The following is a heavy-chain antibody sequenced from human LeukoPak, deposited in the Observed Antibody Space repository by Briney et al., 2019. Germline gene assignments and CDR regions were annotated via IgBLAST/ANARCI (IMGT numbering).Heavy chain of an antibody. CDR1: GYTFSTYG. CDR3: ARDLYYYGSGSYYDVFDV. Sequence: GASVKVSCKASGYTFSTYGISWMRQAPGRGLEWMGWISAYKGNTYYAQKLQGRVTMTTDTSTSTAYMELRSLRSDDTAIYYCARDLYYYGSGSYYDVFDVWGQGTMVTVSS. V-gene: IGHV1-18*01. J-gene: IGHJ3*01. D-gene: IGHD3-10*01. CDR2: ISAYKGNT.